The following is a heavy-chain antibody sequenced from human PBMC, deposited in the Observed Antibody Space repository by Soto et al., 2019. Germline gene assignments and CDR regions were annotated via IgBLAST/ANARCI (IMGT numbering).Heavy chain of an antibody. D-gene: IGHD5-12*01. V-gene: IGHV3-7*03. CDR1: GFTFSDYW. CDR3: ARDLRGGYNSFDY. CDR2: INRDGDEE. Sequence: QPGGSLRLSCAASGFTFSDYWMTWVRQVPGQGLEWVANINRDGDEENYVHSVKGRFTISRDNAKNSLSLHLSSLRADDTAVYYCARDLRGGYNSFDYWGQGALVTVSS. J-gene: IGHJ4*02.